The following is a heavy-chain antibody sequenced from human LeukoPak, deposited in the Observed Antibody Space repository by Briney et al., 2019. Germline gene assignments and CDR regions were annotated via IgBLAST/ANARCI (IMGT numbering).Heavy chain of an antibody. D-gene: IGHD5-18*01. Sequence: PGGSLRLSCAASGFTFSNAWMSWVRQAPGKGLEWVGRIKSKTDGGTTDYAAPVKGRFTISRDGSKNTLYLQMNSLKTEDTAVYYCTTPATWDGGAYSYAHSGFDYWGQGTLVTVSS. J-gene: IGHJ4*02. CDR3: TTPATWDGGAYSYAHSGFDY. CDR1: GFTFSNAW. V-gene: IGHV3-15*01. CDR2: IKSKTDGGTT.